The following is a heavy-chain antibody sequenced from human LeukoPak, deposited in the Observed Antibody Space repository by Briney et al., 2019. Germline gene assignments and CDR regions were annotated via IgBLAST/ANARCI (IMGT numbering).Heavy chain of an antibody. CDR2: IYTSGSS. Sequence: SETLSLTCTVSGGSISSYYWSWIRQPAGKGLEWIGRIYTSGSSNYNPSLKSRVTMSVDTSKNQFSLKLSSVTAADTAVYYCARDQYYYDSSGYLFDYWGQGTLVTVSS. J-gene: IGHJ4*02. CDR3: ARDQYYYDSSGYLFDY. V-gene: IGHV4-4*07. D-gene: IGHD3-22*01. CDR1: GGSISSYY.